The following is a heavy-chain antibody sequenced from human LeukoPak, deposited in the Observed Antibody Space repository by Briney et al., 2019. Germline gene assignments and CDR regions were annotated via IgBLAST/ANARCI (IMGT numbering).Heavy chain of an antibody. J-gene: IGHJ4*02. CDR1: GYSFTSYW. CDR3: ARQSGSYYVDNYYFDY. CDR2: IYPGDSDT. D-gene: IGHD1-26*01. V-gene: IGHV5-51*01. Sequence: AGESLKSSCKGSGYSFTSYWIGWVRQMPGKGLEWMGIIYPGDSDTRYSPSFQGQVTISADKSISTAYLQWSSLKASDTAMYYCARQSGSYYVDNYYFDYWGQGTLVTVSS.